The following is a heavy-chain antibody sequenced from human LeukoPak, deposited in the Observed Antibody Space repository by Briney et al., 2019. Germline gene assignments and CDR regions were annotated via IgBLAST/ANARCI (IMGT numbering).Heavy chain of an antibody. V-gene: IGHV4-4*02. CDR3: ARINSDSNYYYYYYMDV. Sequence: SETLSLTCAVSGGSISSSNWWSWVRQPPGKGLEWIGEIYHSGSTNYNPSLKSRVTISVDKSKNQFSLKLSSVTAADTAVYYCARINSDSNYYYYYYMDVWGKGTTVTVSS. D-gene: IGHD4-11*01. CDR2: IYHSGST. CDR1: GGSISSSNW. J-gene: IGHJ6*03.